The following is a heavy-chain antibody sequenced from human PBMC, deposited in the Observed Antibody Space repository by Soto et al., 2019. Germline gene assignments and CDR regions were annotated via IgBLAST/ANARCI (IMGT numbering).Heavy chain of an antibody. CDR2: ISPYNGDT. D-gene: IGHD3-10*01. CDR3: ARMLRGSTVGYYYYIDV. CDR1: GYTFTSHG. V-gene: IGHV1-18*01. J-gene: IGHJ6*03. Sequence: QVQLVQSGAEVKKPGASVKVSCKTSGYTFTSHGISWVRQAPGQGLEWMGWISPYNGDTNYAQKLQGRVSVTTDTSTRKAYMELRSLRSEDTAVYYCARMLRGSTVGYYYYIDVWGKGTTVTVSS.